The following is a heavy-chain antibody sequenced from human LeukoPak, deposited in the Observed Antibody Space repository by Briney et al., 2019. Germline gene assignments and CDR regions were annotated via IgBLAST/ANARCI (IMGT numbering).Heavy chain of an antibody. V-gene: IGHV4-39*07. Sequence: SETLSLTCTVSGGSISSSSYYWGWIRQPPGKGLEWIGSIYYSGSTYYNPSLKSRVTISVDTSKNQFSLKLSSVTAPDTAVYYCTRDKSGAYDFWSGSDGSRYFDYWGQGTLVTVSS. CDR3: TRDKSGAYDFWSGSDGSRYFDY. D-gene: IGHD3-3*01. J-gene: IGHJ4*02. CDR2: IYYSGST. CDR1: GGSISSSSYY.